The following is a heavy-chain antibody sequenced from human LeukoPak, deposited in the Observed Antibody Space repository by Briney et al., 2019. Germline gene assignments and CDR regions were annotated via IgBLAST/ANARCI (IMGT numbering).Heavy chain of an antibody. V-gene: IGHV3-66*01. CDR2: IYSGGST. CDR1: GFTVSSNY. CDR3: ARDTSGSYVITYFDL. D-gene: IGHD3-10*01. Sequence: GGSLRLSCAASGFTVSSNYMSWVRQAPGKGLEWVSVIYSGGSTYYADSVKGRFTVSRDNAKNSLYLQMNSLSAEDTAVYYCARDTSGSYVITYFDLWGQGARVTVSS. J-gene: IGHJ4*02.